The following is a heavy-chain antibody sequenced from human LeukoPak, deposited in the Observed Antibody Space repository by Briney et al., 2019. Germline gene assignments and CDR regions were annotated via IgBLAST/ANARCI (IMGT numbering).Heavy chain of an antibody. V-gene: IGHV1-18*01. Sequence: ASVKVSCKASGYTFTSYGISWVRQAPGQGLEWMGWISAYNGNTNYAQKLQGRVTVTTDTSTSTAYMELRSLRSDDTAVYYCARSSGPGITIFGVVSNSYYYYYMDVWGKGTTVTVSS. CDR2: ISAYNGNT. J-gene: IGHJ6*03. CDR1: GYTFTSYG. D-gene: IGHD3-3*01. CDR3: ARSSGPGITIFGVVSNSYYYYYMDV.